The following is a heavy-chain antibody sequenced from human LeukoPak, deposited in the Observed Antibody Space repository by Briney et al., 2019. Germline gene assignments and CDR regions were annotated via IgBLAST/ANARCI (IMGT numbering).Heavy chain of an antibody. CDR1: GYTFTNYY. CDR3: ARDLGDYDSSDYHMAPSDY. V-gene: IGHV1-46*01. D-gene: IGHD3-22*01. CDR2: INPSGGST. J-gene: IGHJ4*02. Sequence: ASVKVSCKASGYTFTNYYIHWVRHAPGQGHEWMGIINPSGGSTSYAQKFQGRVTMTRDTSTSTVYMELSSLRSEDTAVYYCARDLGDYDSSDYHMAPSDYWGQGTLVTVSS.